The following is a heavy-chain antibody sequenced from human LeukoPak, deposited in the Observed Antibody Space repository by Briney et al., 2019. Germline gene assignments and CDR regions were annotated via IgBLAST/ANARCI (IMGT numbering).Heavy chain of an antibody. D-gene: IGHD3-10*01. CDR1: GYTFTSYG. CDR2: ISAYNGNT. CDR3: ARVDTITTVRGVRSWFDP. V-gene: IGHV1-18*04. J-gene: IGHJ5*02. Sequence: ASVKVSCKASGYTFTSYGISWVRQAPGQGLEWMGWISAYNGNTNYAQKLQGRVTMTTDTSTSTAYMELRSLRSDDTAVYYCARVDTITTVRGVRSWFDPWGQGTLVTVSS.